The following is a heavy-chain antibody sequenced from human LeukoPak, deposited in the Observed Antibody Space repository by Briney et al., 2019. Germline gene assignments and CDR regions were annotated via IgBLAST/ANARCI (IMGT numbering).Heavy chain of an antibody. V-gene: IGHV3-9*01. CDR2: ISWDSGSE. CDR3: AKDRFRGYTSGYDY. CDR1: GFTFDDYA. J-gene: IGHJ4*02. Sequence: GRSLRLSCAASGFTFDDYAAHWVRQAPGKGLEWVSGISWDSGSEGYADSVQGRFTISRDNAKNSLYLHMNSLRAEDTALYYCAKDRFRGYTSGYDYWGQGTLVTVSS. D-gene: IGHD3-22*01.